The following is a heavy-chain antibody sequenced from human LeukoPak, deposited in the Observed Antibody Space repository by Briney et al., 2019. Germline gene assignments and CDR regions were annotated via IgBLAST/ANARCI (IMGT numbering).Heavy chain of an antibody. D-gene: IGHD2-15*01. Sequence: ASVKVSCKASGYTFIGYYLHWVRQAPGQGLEWMGWINPHNGDTNHAQKFQGRVTMTRDTSITTAYMELSRLKSDDTAVYYCATVRDIVVGGGPYYFDYWGQGTLVTVSS. CDR2: INPHNGDT. J-gene: IGHJ4*02. CDR1: GYTFIGYY. CDR3: ATVRDIVVGGGPYYFDY. V-gene: IGHV1-2*02.